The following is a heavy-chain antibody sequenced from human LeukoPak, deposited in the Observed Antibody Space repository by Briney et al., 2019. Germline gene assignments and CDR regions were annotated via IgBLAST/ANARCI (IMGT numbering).Heavy chain of an antibody. CDR3: AKDRPSPWPRRTYYFDY. V-gene: IGHV3-23*01. CDR2: ISGSGGST. J-gene: IGHJ4*02. CDR1: GFTFSSYA. Sequence: GGSLRLSCAASGFTFSSYAMSWVRQAPGKGLEWVSAISGSGGSTYYADSVKGRFTISRDNSKNTLYLQMNSLRAEDTAVYYCAKDRPSPWPRRTYYFDYWGQGTLVTVSS.